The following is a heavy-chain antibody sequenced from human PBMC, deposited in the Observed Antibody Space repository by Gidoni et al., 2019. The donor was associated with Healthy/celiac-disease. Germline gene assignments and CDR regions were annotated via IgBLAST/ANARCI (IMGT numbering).Heavy chain of an antibody. Sequence: GNTKYSQKFQGRVTITRDTSASTAYMELSSLRSEDTAVYYCARGYYYDSSGYPGAPYYFDYWGQGTLVTVSS. V-gene: IGHV1-3*01. J-gene: IGHJ4*02. D-gene: IGHD3-22*01. CDR2: GNT. CDR3: ARGYYYDSSGYPGAPYYFDY.